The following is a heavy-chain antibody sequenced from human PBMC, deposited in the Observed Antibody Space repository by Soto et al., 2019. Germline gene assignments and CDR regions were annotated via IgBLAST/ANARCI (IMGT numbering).Heavy chain of an antibody. J-gene: IGHJ4*02. D-gene: IGHD3-10*01. V-gene: IGHV3-30-3*01. CDR3: ARDLDYYGSGSYYNLHLGY. Sequence: GGSLRLSCAASGFTFSSYAMHWVRQAPGKGLEWVAVISYDGSNKYYADSVKGRFTISRDNSKNTLYLQMNSLRAEGTAVYYCARDLDYYGSGSYYNLHLGYWGQGTLVTVSS. CDR1: GFTFSSYA. CDR2: ISYDGSNK.